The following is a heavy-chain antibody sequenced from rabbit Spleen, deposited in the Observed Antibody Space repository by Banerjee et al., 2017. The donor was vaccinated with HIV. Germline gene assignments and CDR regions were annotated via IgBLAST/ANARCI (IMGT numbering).Heavy chain of an antibody. CDR1: GFDLSSYYY. Sequence: QSLEESGGDLVKPGASLTLTCTASGFDLSSYYYMCWVRQAPGKGLEWIACIYISGGSTYYASWAKGRFTISETSSTTVTLQLNSLTATDTATYLCVRDRANIGGDYGPYYFDLWGQGTLVTVS. CDR2: IYISGGST. D-gene: IGHD2-1*01. J-gene: IGHJ4*01. V-gene: IGHV1S40*01. CDR3: VRDRANIGGDYGPYYFDL.